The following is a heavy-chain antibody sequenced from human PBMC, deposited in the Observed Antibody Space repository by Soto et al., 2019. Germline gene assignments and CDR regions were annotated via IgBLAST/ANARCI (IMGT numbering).Heavy chain of an antibody. Sequence: PGGSLRLSCAASGFTFSSYAMSWVRQAPGKGLEWVSAISGSGGSTYYADSVKGRFTISRDNSKNTLYLQMNSLRAEDTAVYYCVGGKAYYYDSSGYFDYWSQGTLVTVSS. D-gene: IGHD3-22*01. CDR1: GFTFSSYA. J-gene: IGHJ4*02. V-gene: IGHV3-23*01. CDR2: ISGSGGST. CDR3: VGGKAYYYDSSGYFDY.